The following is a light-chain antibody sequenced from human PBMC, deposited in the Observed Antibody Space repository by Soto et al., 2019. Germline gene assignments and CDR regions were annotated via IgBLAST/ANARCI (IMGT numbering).Light chain of an antibody. J-gene: IGLJ1*01. CDR2: GVN. V-gene: IGLV2-14*01. CDR1: NSDVGAYNH. CDR3: SAYKIIITPFYV. Sequence: QSALTQPASVSGSPGQSITISCTGTNSDVGAYNHVSWYQQHPGKAPQLIIYGVNNRPSGVSNRFSGTKSGNTASLTISGLQAEDEADYYCSAYKIIITPFYVFGTGTKVTVL.